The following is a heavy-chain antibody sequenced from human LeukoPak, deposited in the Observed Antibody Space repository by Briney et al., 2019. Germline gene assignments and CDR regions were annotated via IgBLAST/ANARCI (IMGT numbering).Heavy chain of an antibody. V-gene: IGHV4-39*01. D-gene: IGHD3-10*01. CDR2: IFYSGST. CDR1: GGSISTSNYY. CDR3: ARHQVGLLWFGESDY. J-gene: IGHJ4*02. Sequence: PSETLSLTCTVSGGSISTSNYYWGWIRQPPGKGLEWIGNIFYSGSTYYSPSLRSRVTISLDTSRNQFSLKLNSVTAADTAVYYCARHQVGLLWFGESDYWGQGTLVTVSS.